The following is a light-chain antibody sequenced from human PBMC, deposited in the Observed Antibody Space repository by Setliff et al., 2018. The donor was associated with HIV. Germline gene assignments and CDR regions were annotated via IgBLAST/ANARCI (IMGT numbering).Light chain of an antibody. J-gene: IGLJ2*01. Sequence: QSVLPQPASVSGSPGQSITISCTGASSDVGIYNYVSWYQQHPGIAPKLMIYDVGNRPSGVSNRFSGSKSGNTASLTISGLQAEDEANYYCSSYTSSGTLVFGGGTKVTVL. CDR1: SSDVGIYNY. CDR3: SSYTSSGTLV. V-gene: IGLV2-14*03. CDR2: DVG.